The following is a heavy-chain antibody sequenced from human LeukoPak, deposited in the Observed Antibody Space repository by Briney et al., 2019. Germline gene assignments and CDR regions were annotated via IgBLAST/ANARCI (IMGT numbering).Heavy chain of an antibody. D-gene: IGHD1-26*01. J-gene: IGHJ4*02. Sequence: SETLSLTCTVSGGSINSSYWSWIRQPAGKGLEWIGRVYTSGSSNYNPSLKSRVTMSVDSSKNQFSLNLSSVTAADTAVYYCARDGADSGSYQPLDYWGQGTLVTVSS. CDR1: GGSINSSY. CDR3: ARDGADSGSYQPLDY. CDR2: VYTSGSS. V-gene: IGHV4-4*07.